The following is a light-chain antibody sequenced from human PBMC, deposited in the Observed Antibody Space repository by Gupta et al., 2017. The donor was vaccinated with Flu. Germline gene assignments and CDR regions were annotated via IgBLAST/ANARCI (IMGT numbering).Light chain of an antibody. J-gene: IGLJ3*02. Sequence: QSVLTQPPSASGTPGQRVTISCSGSSSNIGTKTVSWYHQLPGTAPKLLIYSNDERPSGVPDRFSGSKSGTSASLAISGLQSEDEADYYCAAWDDSLNGPVFGGGTKLTVL. CDR1: SSNIGTKT. V-gene: IGLV1-44*01. CDR2: SND. CDR3: AAWDDSLNGPV.